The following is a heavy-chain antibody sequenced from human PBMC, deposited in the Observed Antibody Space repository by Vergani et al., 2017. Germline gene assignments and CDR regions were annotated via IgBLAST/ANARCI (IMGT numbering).Heavy chain of an antibody. CDR2: IYSGGST. Sequence: EVQLVESGGGLVQPGGSLRLSCAASGFTVSSNYMSWVRQAPGKGLEWVSVIYSGGSTYYADSVKGRFTIARDNSKNTLYHQMNSLRAEDTAVYYCAREREDYYDVYGMDVWSQGTTVTVSS. V-gene: IGHV3-66*02. CDR3: AREREDYYDVYGMDV. D-gene: IGHD3-22*01. CDR1: GFTVSSNY. J-gene: IGHJ6*02.